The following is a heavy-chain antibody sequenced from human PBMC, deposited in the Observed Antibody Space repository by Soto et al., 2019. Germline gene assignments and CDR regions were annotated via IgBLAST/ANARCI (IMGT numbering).Heavy chain of an antibody. J-gene: IGHJ5*01. V-gene: IGHV1-18*04. CDR1: GYDFIGHG. CDR2: INSYNGDT. Sequence: ASVKVSCKASGYDFIGHGISWVQQARGQGLEWMGWINSYNGDTKYARKYQDRITLTKDKSTRTVYMELTSLRSDDTAVYYCARDQWLKVPAVVGDKFDSWGQGTLVTVSS. CDR3: ARDQWLKVPAVVGDKFDS. D-gene: IGHD6-19*01.